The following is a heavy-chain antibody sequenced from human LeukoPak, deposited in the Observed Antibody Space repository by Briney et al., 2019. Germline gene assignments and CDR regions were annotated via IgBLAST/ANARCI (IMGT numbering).Heavy chain of an antibody. CDR2: ISGSGGST. D-gene: IGHD3-22*01. CDR3: ASPATSRYLYFDY. CDR1: GFTLYRYA. V-gene: IGHV3-23*01. J-gene: IGHJ4*02. Sequence: GALRLSCAASGFTLYRYAMRWVRQAPGKGVGVVPIISGSGGSTYYADSVKGRFTISRDNSKNTLFLQMNSLRAEDTAIYYCASPATSRYLYFDYWRQGTLVTVSS.